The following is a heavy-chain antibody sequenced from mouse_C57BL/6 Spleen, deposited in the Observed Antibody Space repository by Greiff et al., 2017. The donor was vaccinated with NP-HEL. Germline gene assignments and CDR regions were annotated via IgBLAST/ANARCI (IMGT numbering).Heavy chain of an antibody. Sequence: EVKLVESEGGLVQPGSSMKLSCTASGFTFSDYYMAWVRQVPEKGLEWVANINYDGSSTYYLDSLKSRFIISRDNAKNILYLQMSSLKSEDTATYYCARVDDYDERCWFAYWGQGTLVTVSA. V-gene: IGHV5-16*01. CDR2: INYDGSST. D-gene: IGHD2-4*01. J-gene: IGHJ3*01. CDR3: ARVDDYDERCWFAY. CDR1: GFTFSDYY.